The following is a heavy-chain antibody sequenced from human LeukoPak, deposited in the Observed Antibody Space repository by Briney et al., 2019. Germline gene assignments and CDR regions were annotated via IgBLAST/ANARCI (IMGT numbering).Heavy chain of an antibody. D-gene: IGHD3-22*01. V-gene: IGHV3-74*01. J-gene: IGHJ5*01. CDR3: ARGRPYDTSGQDWFDS. CDR1: GFTFSSYW. Sequence: GGSLRLSCAASGFTFSSYWMHWVRQAPGKGLVWVSHINSDGSSTSYADSVKGRFTISRDNAKNTLYLQMNSLRAEDTAMYYCARGRPYDTSGQDWFDSWGQGTLVTVSS. CDR2: INSDGSST.